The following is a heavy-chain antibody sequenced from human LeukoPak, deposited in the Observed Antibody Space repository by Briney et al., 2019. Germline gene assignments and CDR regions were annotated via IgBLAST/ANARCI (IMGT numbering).Heavy chain of an antibody. CDR1: GGSISSGDYY. CDR2: IYYSGST. CDR3: ARDSKTIFGVVISYWNFDL. D-gene: IGHD3-3*01. V-gene: IGHV4-30-4*08. Sequence: SETLSLTCTVSGGSISSGDYYWSWIRQPPGKGLEWIGYIYYSGSTYYNPSLKSRVTISVDTSKNQFSLKLSSVTAADTAVYCCARDSKTIFGVVISYWNFDLWGRGTLVTVSS. J-gene: IGHJ2*01.